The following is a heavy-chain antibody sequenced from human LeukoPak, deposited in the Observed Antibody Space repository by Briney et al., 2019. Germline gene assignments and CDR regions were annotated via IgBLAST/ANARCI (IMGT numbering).Heavy chain of an antibody. J-gene: IGHJ6*03. V-gene: IGHV4-59*01. D-gene: IGHD6-13*01. CDR3: ARGAPRQQLVYYYYYYYMDV. CDR1: GGSISSYY. Sequence: PSETLSLTCTVSGGSISSYYWSWIRQPPGKGLEWIGYIYYSGSTNYNPSLKSRVTISVDTSKNQFSLKLSSVTAADTAVYYCARGAPRQQLVYYYYYYYMDVWGKGTTVTVSS. CDR2: IYYSGST.